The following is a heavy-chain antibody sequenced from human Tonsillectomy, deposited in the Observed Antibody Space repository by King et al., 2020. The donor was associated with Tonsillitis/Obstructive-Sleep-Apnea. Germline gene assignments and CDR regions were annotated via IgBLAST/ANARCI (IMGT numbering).Heavy chain of an antibody. D-gene: IGHD2-15*01. CDR3: AKATRYCSGGSCYYYYYYMDV. J-gene: IGHJ6*03. Sequence: DVQLVESGGGLVQPGGSLRLSCAASGFTFSSYAMSWVRQAPGKGLEWVSAISGSGGSTYYADSVKGRFTISRDNSKNTLYLQMNSLRAEDTAVYYCAKATRYCSGGSCYYYYYYMDVWGKGTTVTVSS. CDR1: GFTFSSYA. V-gene: IGHV3-23*04. CDR2: ISGSGGST.